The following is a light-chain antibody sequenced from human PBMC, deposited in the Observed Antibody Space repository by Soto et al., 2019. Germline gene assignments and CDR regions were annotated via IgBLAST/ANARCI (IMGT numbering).Light chain of an antibody. CDR3: QSYDSSLSAVV. J-gene: IGLJ2*01. Sequence: QSVLTQPPSVSGAPGQRVTISCTGSSSNIGAGYDVHWYQQLPGTAPKLLLYGNSNRPSGVPDRFSVSKSGTSASLAITGLQAEDEADYYCQSYDSSLSAVVFGGGTQLTFL. CDR1: SSNIGAGYD. V-gene: IGLV1-40*01. CDR2: GNS.